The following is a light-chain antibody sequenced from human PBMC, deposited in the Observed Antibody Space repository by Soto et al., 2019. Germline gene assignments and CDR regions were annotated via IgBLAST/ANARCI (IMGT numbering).Light chain of an antibody. CDR3: CSYAGGGFVV. J-gene: IGLJ2*01. Sequence: QSALTQPASVSGSPGQSITISCTGTSSDVGSYNLVSWYQQHPGKAPKLMIYEGSKRPSGVSNRFSGSKSGNTASLTISGLQAEDEADYYCCSYAGGGFVVFGGGTKVTVL. CDR1: SSDVGSYNL. CDR2: EGS. V-gene: IGLV2-23*01.